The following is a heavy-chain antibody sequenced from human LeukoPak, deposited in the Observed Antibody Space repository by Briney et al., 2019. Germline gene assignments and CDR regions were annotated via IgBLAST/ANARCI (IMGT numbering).Heavy chain of an antibody. D-gene: IGHD3-22*01. CDR3: ARGTYFYDSSGYYHGWYFDY. CDR1: GFTFSSCN. J-gene: IGHJ4*02. V-gene: IGHV3-48*02. Sequence: GGSLRLSCAASGFTFSSCNMNWVRQAPGKGLEWVSYISSSSPMYNADSVKGRFTISRDSAKNSLYLQMNSLRDEDTAVYYCARGTYFYDSSGYYHGWYFDYWGQGTLVTVSS. CDR2: ISSSSPM.